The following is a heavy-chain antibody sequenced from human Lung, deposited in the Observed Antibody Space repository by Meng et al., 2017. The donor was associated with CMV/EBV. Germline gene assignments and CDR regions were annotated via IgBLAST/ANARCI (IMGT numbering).Heavy chain of an antibody. CDR2: ISSSSSYI. J-gene: IGHJ4*02. V-gene: IGHV3-21*01. CDR1: GFTFSSYS. CDR3: ARSLFVSNYPFDY. D-gene: IGHD4-11*01. Sequence: ESXKISXAASGFTFSSYSMNWVRQAPGKGLEWVSSISSSSSYIYYADSLRGRFTVSRDNAKNSLYLQMTSLRADDTAVYYFARSLFVSNYPFDYWGQGTVVTVSS.